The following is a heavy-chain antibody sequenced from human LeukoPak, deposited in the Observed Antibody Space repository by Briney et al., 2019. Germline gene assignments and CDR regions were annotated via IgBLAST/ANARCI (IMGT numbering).Heavy chain of an antibody. V-gene: IGHV4-59*12. CDR3: ARREGNGWYDY. D-gene: IGHD6-19*01. CDR1: GGSISSYY. CDR2: IYYSGST. Sequence: SETLSLTCTVSGGSISSYYWSWIRQPPGKGLEWIGYIYYSGSTNYNPSLKSRVTISVDTSKNQFSLKLTSVTAADTAVYYCARREGNGWYDYWGQGTLVTVSS. J-gene: IGHJ4*02.